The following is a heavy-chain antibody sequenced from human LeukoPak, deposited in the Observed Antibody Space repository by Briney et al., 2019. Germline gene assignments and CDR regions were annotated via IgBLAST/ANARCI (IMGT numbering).Heavy chain of an antibody. CDR1: GFTVSNNY. V-gene: IGHV3-23*01. Sequence: GGSLRLSCAASGFTVSNNYLSWVRQAPGKGLEWVSAISGSGGSTYYADSVKGRFTISRDNSKNTLYLQMNSLRAEDTAVYYCAKDNSYGPRRPDYWGQGTLVTVSS. D-gene: IGHD5-18*01. CDR2: ISGSGGST. CDR3: AKDNSYGPRRPDY. J-gene: IGHJ4*02.